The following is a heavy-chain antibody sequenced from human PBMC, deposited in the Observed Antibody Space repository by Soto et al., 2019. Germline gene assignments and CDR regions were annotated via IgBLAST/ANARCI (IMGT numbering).Heavy chain of an antibody. V-gene: IGHV4-39*07. CDR1: GGSISSSSYY. D-gene: IGHD6-6*01. Sequence: SETLSLTCTVSGGSISSSSYYWGWIRQPPGKGLEWIGSIYYSGSTYYNPSLKSRVTISVDTSKNQFSLKLSSVTAADTAVYYCARDSRIATRPIAGYSYYGMDVWGQRTTDTVSS. CDR3: ARDSRIATRPIAGYSYYGMDV. J-gene: IGHJ6*02. CDR2: IYYSGST.